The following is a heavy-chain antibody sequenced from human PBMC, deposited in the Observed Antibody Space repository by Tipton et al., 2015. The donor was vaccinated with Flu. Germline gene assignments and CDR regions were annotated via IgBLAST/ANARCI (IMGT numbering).Heavy chain of an antibody. D-gene: IGHD6-13*01. CDR3: VRDSATSWYMGDI. Sequence: TLSLTCTVSGVSINSHYWSWIRQPPGKGLEWIGYISKSGSASYNPSLESRVTISVDTSKNHFSLRLSSVTAADTAVYYCVRDSATSWYMGDIWGQGTMVTVSS. V-gene: IGHV4-59*11. J-gene: IGHJ3*02. CDR2: ISKSGSA. CDR1: GVSINSHY.